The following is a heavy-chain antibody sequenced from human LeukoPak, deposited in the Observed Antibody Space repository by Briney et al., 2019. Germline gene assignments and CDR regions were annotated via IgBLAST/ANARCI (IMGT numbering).Heavy chain of an antibody. J-gene: IGHJ4*02. Sequence: GGSLRLSCAASGFTFSSYAMSWVRQAPGKGLEWVSAISGSGGSTYYADSVKGRFTISRDNSKNTLYLQMNSLRAEDTAVYYCAKGDYYDSSGYYAHAIDYWGQGTLVTVSS. CDR3: AKGDYYDSSGYYAHAIDY. V-gene: IGHV3-23*01. CDR1: GFTFSSYA. CDR2: ISGSGGST. D-gene: IGHD3-22*01.